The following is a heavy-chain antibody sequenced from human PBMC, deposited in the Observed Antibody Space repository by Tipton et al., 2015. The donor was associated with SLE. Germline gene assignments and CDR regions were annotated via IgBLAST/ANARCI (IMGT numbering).Heavy chain of an antibody. CDR2: IKSKSDGGTT. V-gene: IGHV3-15*01. CDR3: ATGRTLYDYWSGPRHYYLDV. D-gene: IGHD3/OR15-3a*01. J-gene: IGHJ6*03. Sequence: GSLRLSCAASGFSFSNEWMNWVRQAPGKGLECIGRIKSKSDGGTTDYAAPVKGRFTISRDDSKNTVYLQMTSLKTEATGVYYCATGRTLYDYWSGPRHYYLDVWGKGTTVTVSS. CDR1: GFSFSNEW.